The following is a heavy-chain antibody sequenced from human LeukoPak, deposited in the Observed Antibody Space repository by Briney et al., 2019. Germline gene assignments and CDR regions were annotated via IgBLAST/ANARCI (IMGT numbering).Heavy chain of an antibody. CDR2: IYYGGST. CDR1: GASISTNNYY. CDR3: ARVLGSVTTGEWFDP. V-gene: IGHV4-61*05. D-gene: IGHD4-11*01. Sequence: SETLSLTCSVSGASISTNNYYWGWIRQPPGKGLEWIGYIYYGGSTYYNPSLKSRVTISVDRSKNQFSLRLSSVTAADTAVYYCARVLGSVTTGEWFDPWGQGTLVTASS. J-gene: IGHJ5*02.